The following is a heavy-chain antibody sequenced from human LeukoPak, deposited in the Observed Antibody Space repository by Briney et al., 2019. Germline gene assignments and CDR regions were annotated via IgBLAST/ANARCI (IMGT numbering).Heavy chain of an antibody. D-gene: IGHD1-26*01. Sequence: PWASVKVSCKASGYTFTSDEINWVRQAPGQGLEWMGWMNTKSGNTGSAQKFQGRLTMTRNTSIATAYMELTGLGSQDTAVYFCARAVGATNHLDYWGQGTLVTVSS. CDR3: ARAVGATNHLDY. CDR1: GYTFTSDE. J-gene: IGHJ4*02. V-gene: IGHV1-8*02. CDR2: MNTKSGNT.